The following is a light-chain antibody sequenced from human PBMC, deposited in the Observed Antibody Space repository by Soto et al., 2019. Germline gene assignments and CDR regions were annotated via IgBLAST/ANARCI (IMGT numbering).Light chain of an antibody. CDR1: QSISNY. V-gene: IGKV1-39*01. CDR2: IAS. Sequence: IQITQHHSTLSASVGDRVTITCRASQSISNYLNWYQQKPGKAPNLLIYIASNLHSGVPSRFSGSGSGTDFTLTISSLQPEDFATYYRQQCYSTPYTFGQGTKVDIK. CDR3: QQCYSTPYT. J-gene: IGKJ2*01.